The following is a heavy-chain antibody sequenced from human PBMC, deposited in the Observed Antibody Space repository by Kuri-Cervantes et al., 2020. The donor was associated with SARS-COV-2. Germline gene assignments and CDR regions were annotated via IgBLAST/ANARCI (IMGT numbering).Heavy chain of an antibody. Sequence: ASVKVSCKASGYSFTSYYLHWVRQAPGQGLEWMGVVYPTVGDTTYAQKFQGRVTITTDESTSTAYMELSSLRSEDTAVYYCASLTGELILGNAFDIWGQGTMVTVSS. CDR2: VYPTVGDT. CDR1: GYSFTSYY. V-gene: IGHV1-46*01. D-gene: IGHD1-26*01. J-gene: IGHJ3*02. CDR3: ASLTGELILGNAFDI.